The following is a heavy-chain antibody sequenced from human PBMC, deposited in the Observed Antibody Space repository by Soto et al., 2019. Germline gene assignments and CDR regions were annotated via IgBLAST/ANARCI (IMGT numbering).Heavy chain of an antibody. V-gene: IGHV1-18*04. CDR3: ARDSAPYCSGTSCYPFDY. CDR2: ISAYNNHT. Sequence: QVQLVQSGAEMKKPGASVKVSCKASGYSFTNYGISWVRQAPGQGLEWMGWISAYNNHTNYAQKFQGRVTMTTDTSTSTAYMELRSLRSDDTAVYYCARDSAPYCSGTSCYPFDYWGQGTLVTVSS. CDR1: GYSFTNYG. J-gene: IGHJ4*02. D-gene: IGHD2-2*01.